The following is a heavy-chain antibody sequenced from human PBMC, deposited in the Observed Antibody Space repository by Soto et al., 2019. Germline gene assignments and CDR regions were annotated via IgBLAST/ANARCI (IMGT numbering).Heavy chain of an antibody. CDR2: IYCSGST. D-gene: IGHD3-10*01. Sequence: VQVQESGPGLVKPSGTLSLTCTVSGGSISSYYWNWFLQPPGEGLEWIGDIYCSGSTHYSPSLKSRVTMSGDTSKNQFSLKLISVTAADSAVYFCARLSGYYDGSDVWVQGTTVTVSS. V-gene: IGHV4-59*01. CDR3: ARLSGYYDGSDV. CDR1: GGSISSYY. J-gene: IGHJ6*02.